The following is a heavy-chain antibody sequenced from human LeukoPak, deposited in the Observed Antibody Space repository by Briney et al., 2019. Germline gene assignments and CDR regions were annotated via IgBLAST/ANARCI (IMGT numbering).Heavy chain of an antibody. CDR1: GGSISSGDYY. V-gene: IGHV4-30-4*01. D-gene: IGHD2-2*01. J-gene: IGHJ5*02. CDR2: IYYSGST. Sequence: SESLSLTCTVSGGSISSGDYYWSWLRPPSGKGLEWIGYIYYSGSTYYNPSLKSRATISVDTSKNRFSLNLSSVTAADTAVYYCARDIVVVPAAMSHWFDPWGQGTLVTVSS. CDR3: ARDIVVVPAAMSHWFDP.